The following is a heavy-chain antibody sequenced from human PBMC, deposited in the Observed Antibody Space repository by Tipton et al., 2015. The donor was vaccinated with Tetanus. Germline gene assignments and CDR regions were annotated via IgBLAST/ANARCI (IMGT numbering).Heavy chain of an antibody. CDR1: GGSISSFY. Sequence: VKPSETLSLSCTVSGGSISSFYWSWIRQSPGRGLEWIGYTYYTGNTNYNPSLKSRVTISVDTSKDQFSLKLSSVTAADTAMYYCVRLVEMTTCFDFWGQGTLVTVSS. D-gene: IGHD5-24*01. J-gene: IGHJ4*02. CDR3: VRLVEMTTCFDF. V-gene: IGHV4-59*08. CDR2: TYYTGNT.